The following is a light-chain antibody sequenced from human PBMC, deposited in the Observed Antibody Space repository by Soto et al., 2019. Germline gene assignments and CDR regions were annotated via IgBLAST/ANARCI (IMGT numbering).Light chain of an antibody. CDR1: QSVSSAY. J-gene: IGKJ1*01. CDR2: DVS. CDR3: HQYGTSPRT. Sequence: EIVLTQSPGTRSLSPGERATLSCRASQSVSSAYLAWYQQKPGQAPRLLIYDVSSRATGIPDRFSGSGSGTDFTLTVSRLAPEDFAVYYCHQYGTSPRTFGQGTKVDIK. V-gene: IGKV3-20*01.